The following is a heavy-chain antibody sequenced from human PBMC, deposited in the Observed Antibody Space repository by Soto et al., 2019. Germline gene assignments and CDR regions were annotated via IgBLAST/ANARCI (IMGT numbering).Heavy chain of an antibody. J-gene: IGHJ5*02. Sequence: SETLSLTCTVSGGSISSGGYYWSWIRQHPGKGLEWIGYIYYSGSTYYNPSLKSRVTISVDTSKNQFSLKLSSVTAADTAVYYCAKKAVAGHNWFDPWGQGTLVTVSS. D-gene: IGHD6-19*01. CDR3: AKKAVAGHNWFDP. CDR1: GGSISSGGYY. V-gene: IGHV4-31*03. CDR2: IYYSGST.